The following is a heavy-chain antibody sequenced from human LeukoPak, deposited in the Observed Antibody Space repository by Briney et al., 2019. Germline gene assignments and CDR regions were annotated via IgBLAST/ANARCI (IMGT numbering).Heavy chain of an antibody. CDR1: GYTFTSNY. V-gene: IGHV1-46*01. CDR2: IYPRDGST. CDR3: ARDQGGFDY. Sequence: ASVKVSCKASGYTFTSNYIHWVRQAPGQGLEWMGMIYPRDGSTSYAQKFQGRATVTRDTSTSTVHMELSGLRSEDTAVYYCARDQGGFDYWGQGTLVTVSS. J-gene: IGHJ4*02.